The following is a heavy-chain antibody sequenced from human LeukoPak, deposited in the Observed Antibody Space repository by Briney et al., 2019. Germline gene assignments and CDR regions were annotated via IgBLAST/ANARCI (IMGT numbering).Heavy chain of an antibody. V-gene: IGHV4-39*01. Sequence: SETLSLTCTVSGGSISSSNYCWGWIRQPPGKGLEWIRTFCYSGSTYCNPSLKSRVTISVDTSKNQFSLKLSSVTAAGTAVYYCARHLAPDFWTYDYWGQGTLVTVSS. J-gene: IGHJ4*02. CDR3: ARHLAPDFWTYDY. CDR2: FCYSGST. CDR1: GGSISSSNYC. D-gene: IGHD3-3*01.